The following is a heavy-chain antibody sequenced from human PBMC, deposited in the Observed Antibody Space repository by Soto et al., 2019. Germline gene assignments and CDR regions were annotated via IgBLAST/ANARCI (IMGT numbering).Heavy chain of an antibody. Sequence: QVQLVESGGDLVKPRGSLRLSCAASGFTFSDYYMSWIRQAPGKGLEWVSSITSSGSTTYYTDSVKGRFTISRDNAKNSLYLQMNSLRAEDTAVYYCARDRYSYGPYYFDYWAQGTLVTVSS. CDR2: ITSSGSTT. CDR1: GFTFSDYY. CDR3: ARDRYSYGPYYFDY. D-gene: IGHD5-18*01. J-gene: IGHJ4*02. V-gene: IGHV3-11*01.